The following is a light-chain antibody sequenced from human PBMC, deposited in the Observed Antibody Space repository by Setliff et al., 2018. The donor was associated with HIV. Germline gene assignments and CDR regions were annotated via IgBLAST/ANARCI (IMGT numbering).Light chain of an antibody. CDR3: CSYAGSYSFV. V-gene: IGLV2-14*03. J-gene: IGLJ1*01. CDR1: SSDVGDFKY. CDR2: DVS. Sequence: QSALTQPASVSGSPGQSISISCSATSSDVGDFKYVSWYQQHPGKAPKLIIYDVSDRPSGVSNRFSGSKSGNTASLTISGLQAEDEAEYYCCSYAGSYSFVFGTGTKVTVL.